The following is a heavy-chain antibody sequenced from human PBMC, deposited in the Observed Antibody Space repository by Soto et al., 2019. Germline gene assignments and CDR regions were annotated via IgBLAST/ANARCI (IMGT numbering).Heavy chain of an antibody. CDR3: ARDTRGYDILTGYFPAYYFDY. V-gene: IGHV4-31*03. Sequence: PSETLSLTCPVSGGSISSGGYYWSWIRQHPGKGLEWIGYIYYSGSTYYNPSLKSRVTISVDTSKNQFSLKLSSVTAADTAVYYCARDTRGYDILTGYFPAYYFDYWGQGTLVTVSS. J-gene: IGHJ4*02. CDR1: GGSISSGGYY. D-gene: IGHD3-9*01. CDR2: IYYSGST.